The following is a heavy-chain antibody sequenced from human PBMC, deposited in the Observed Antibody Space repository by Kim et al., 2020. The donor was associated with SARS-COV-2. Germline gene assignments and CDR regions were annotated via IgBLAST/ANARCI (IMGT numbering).Heavy chain of an antibody. D-gene: IGHD2-8*02. CDR2: ISYDGSNK. J-gene: IGHJ6*03. CDR1: GFTFSSYG. CDR3: AKGSGYCTGGVCYREVYYGYYMDV. V-gene: IGHV3-30*18. Sequence: GGSLRLSCAASGFTFSSYGMHWVRQAPGKGLEWVAVISYDGSNKYYADSVKGRFTISRDNSKNTLYLQMNSLRAEDTAVYYCAKGSGYCTGGVCYREVYYGYYMDVSGEGTAVTVSS.